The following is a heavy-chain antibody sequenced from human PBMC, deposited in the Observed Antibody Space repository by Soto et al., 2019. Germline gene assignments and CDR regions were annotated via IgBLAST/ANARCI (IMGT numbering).Heavy chain of an antibody. CDR2: IYPGDSDT. CDR1: GYSFTSYC. J-gene: IGHJ6*02. CDR3: ARRKTRVGYYYYGMDV. V-gene: IGHV5-51*01. Sequence: PGESMKISCRGSGYSFTSYCIGWVRKMPGKGLEWMGIIYPGDSDTRYSPSFQGQVTISADKSISTAYLQWSSLKASDTAMYYCARRKTRVGYYYYGMDVWGQGTTVTVSS.